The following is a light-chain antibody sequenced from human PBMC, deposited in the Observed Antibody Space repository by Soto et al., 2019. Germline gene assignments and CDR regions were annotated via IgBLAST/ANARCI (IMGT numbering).Light chain of an antibody. V-gene: IGKV1-17*01. CDR1: QGIRND. J-gene: IGKJ2*01. CDR2: VAS. CDR3: LQQNNYPRT. Sequence: DIQMTQSPSSLSASVGDRVTITCRASQGIRNDLSWYQQKPGEAPKRLVYVASSLDGGVPARFSGSGSGTEFTLTISSLQTEDFATYYCLQQNNYPRTFGLGTKVEIK.